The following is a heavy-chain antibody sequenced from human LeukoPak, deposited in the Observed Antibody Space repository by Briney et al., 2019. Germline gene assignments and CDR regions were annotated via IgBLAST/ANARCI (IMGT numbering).Heavy chain of an antibody. D-gene: IGHD6-19*01. V-gene: IGHV4-59*01. CDR3: ARVKSSRDDAFDI. Sequence: SETLSLTCTVSGGSISSYYWSWIRQPPGKGLEWIGYIYYSGSTNYNPSLKSRVTISVDTSKNQFSPKLSSVTAADTAVYYCARVKSSRDDAFDIWGQGTMVTVSS. CDR2: IYYSGST. CDR1: GGSISSYY. J-gene: IGHJ3*02.